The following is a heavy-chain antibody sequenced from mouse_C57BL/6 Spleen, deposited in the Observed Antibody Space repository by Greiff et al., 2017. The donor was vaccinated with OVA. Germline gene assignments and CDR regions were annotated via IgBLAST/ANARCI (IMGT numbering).Heavy chain of an antibody. V-gene: IGHV1-15*01. Sequence: VQLQQSGAELVRPGASVTLSCKASGYTFTDYEMHWVKQTPVHGLEWIGAIDPETGGTAYNQKFKGKAILTADKSSSTAYMELRSLTSEDSAVYYCTRFYDGYLDYWGQGTTLTVSS. CDR1: GYTFTDYE. D-gene: IGHD2-3*01. CDR3: TRFYDGYLDY. J-gene: IGHJ2*01. CDR2: IDPETGGT.